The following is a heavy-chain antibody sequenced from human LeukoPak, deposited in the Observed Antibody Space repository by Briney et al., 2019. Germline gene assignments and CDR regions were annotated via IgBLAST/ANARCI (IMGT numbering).Heavy chain of an antibody. Sequence: GESLKISCKGSGYSFTSYWIGWVRQMPGKGLEWMGIIYPGDSDTRYSPSFQGQVTISADKSISTAYLQWSSLKASDTAMYYCARLRGCGGDCYSVGYFQHWGQGTLVTVSS. CDR3: ARLRGCGGDCYSVGYFQH. CDR1: GYSFTSYW. D-gene: IGHD2-21*02. V-gene: IGHV5-51*01. CDR2: IYPGDSDT. J-gene: IGHJ1*01.